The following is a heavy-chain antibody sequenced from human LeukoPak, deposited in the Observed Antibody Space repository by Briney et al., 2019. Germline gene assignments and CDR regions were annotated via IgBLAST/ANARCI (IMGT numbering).Heavy chain of an antibody. J-gene: IGHJ4*02. CDR2: ISGSGGST. CDR3: AKDLRDGDYLTPFDY. Sequence: TGGSLRLSCAASGFTFSSYAMSWVRQAPGKGLEWVSAISGSGGSTYYADSVKGRFTISRDNSKNTLYLQMNSLRAEDTAVYYCAKDLRDGDYLTPFDYWGQGTLVTVSS. CDR1: GFTFSSYA. V-gene: IGHV3-23*01. D-gene: IGHD4-17*01.